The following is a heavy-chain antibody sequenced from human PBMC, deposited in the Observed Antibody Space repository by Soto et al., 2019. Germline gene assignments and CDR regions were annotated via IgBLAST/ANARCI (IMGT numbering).Heavy chain of an antibody. CDR1: GISFSSYG. V-gene: IGHV3-33*01. Sequence: GGSLRLSCAASGISFSSYGMHWVRQAPGKGLEWVALVWYDGKDKYYADSVKGRFTISRDNSKNTLYLQMNNLRGEDTAVYYCARDTFYYYGSGPSSGGFDPWGQGVLVTVSS. J-gene: IGHJ5*02. CDR2: VWYDGKDK. D-gene: IGHD3-10*01. CDR3: ARDTFYYYGSGPSSGGFDP.